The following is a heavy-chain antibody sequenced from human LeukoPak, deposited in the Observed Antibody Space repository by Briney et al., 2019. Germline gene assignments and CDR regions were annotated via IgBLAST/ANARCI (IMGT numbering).Heavy chain of an antibody. CDR3: ARDLSPRVTTVTNNWFDP. D-gene: IGHD4-17*01. V-gene: IGHV1-18*01. J-gene: IGHJ5*02. Sequence: ASVKVSCKASGYTFTSYGISWVRQAPGQGLEWMGWISAYNGNTNYAQKLQGRVTVTTDTSTSTAYMELRSLRSDDTAVYYCARDLSPRVTTVTNNWFDPWGQGTLVTVSS. CDR1: GYTFTSYG. CDR2: ISAYNGNT.